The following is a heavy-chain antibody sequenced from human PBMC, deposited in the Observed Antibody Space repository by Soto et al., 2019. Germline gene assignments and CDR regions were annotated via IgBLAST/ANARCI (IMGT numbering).Heavy chain of an antibody. CDR3: AMTPVRGVITADY. CDR2: INPNSGGT. V-gene: IGHV1-2*02. CDR1: GYTFTGYY. J-gene: IGHJ4*02. D-gene: IGHD3-10*01. Sequence: ASVKVSGKASGYTFTGYYMHWVRQAPGQGLEWMGWINPNSGGTNYAQKFQGRVTMTRDTSISTAYMELSRLRSDDTAVYYCAMTPVRGVITADYWGQGTMVTVSS.